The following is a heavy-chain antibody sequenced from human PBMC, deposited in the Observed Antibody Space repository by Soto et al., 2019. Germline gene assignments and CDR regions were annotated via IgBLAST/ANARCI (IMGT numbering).Heavy chain of an antibody. CDR1: GFTSSSFV. Sequence: QVQLVESGGGVVQPGRSLRLSCAASGFTSSSFVIHWVRQAPGKGLEWLAVISSDGNNQYYADSVKGRFTISRDNYKNTLYLQVNSLRAEDTAVYFCAKERGVLDAFDIWRQGTRVNLSS. CDR2: ISSDGNNQ. V-gene: IGHV3-30*18. J-gene: IGHJ3*02. CDR3: AKERGVLDAFDI. D-gene: IGHD3-10*01.